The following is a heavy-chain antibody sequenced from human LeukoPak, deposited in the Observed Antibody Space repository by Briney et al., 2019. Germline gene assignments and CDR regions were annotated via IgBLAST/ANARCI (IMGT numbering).Heavy chain of an antibody. CDR1: GGTFTTYV. J-gene: IGHJ3*02. CDR3: AIDQRYTSYINAFDI. Sequence: SVKVSCKASGGTFTTYVISWVRQAPGQRLEWTGGIIPIFGTAKYAQKFHGRVTITADKSTSTAYMELSSLRFEDTAVYYCAIDQRYTSYINAFDIWGQGTMVTVSS. V-gene: IGHV1-69*06. CDR2: IIPIFGTA. D-gene: IGHD5-18*01.